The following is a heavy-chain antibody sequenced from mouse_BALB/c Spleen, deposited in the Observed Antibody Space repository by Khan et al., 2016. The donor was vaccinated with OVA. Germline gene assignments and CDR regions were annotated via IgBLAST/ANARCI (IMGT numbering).Heavy chain of an antibody. CDR3: AREGQWLRRGGGNSDY. CDR1: GYTFTDYA. V-gene: IGHV1S137*01. D-gene: IGHD2-2*01. J-gene: IGHJ2*01. Sequence: QVQLKQSGPELVRPGESVKISCKGSGYTFTDYAMHWVKQSHAKSLEWIGVISVYYDDTNYNQKFKGKATMTVDKSSSTAYMELARLTSDDSAIYYCAREGQWLRRGGGNSDYWGQGTTLTVSS. CDR2: ISVYYDDT.